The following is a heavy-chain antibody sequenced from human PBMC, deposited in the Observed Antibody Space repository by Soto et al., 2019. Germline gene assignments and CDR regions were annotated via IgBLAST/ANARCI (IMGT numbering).Heavy chain of an antibody. CDR3: SRGRVATYLTAVEY. CDR2: IIPVFGTA. Sequence: QVQLVQSGAEVKKPGSSVKVSCKVSGGTFISYAISWVRQAPGRGLEWMGGIIPVFGTANYTQKFQGRVTITADESTSTGYMELGSLRSEDTALDYCSRGRVATYLTAVEYWGQGNLVNVSP. V-gene: IGHV1-69*01. D-gene: IGHD5-12*01. CDR1: GGTFISYA. J-gene: IGHJ4*02.